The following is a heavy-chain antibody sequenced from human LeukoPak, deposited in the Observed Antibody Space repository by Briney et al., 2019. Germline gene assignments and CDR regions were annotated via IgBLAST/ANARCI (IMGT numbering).Heavy chain of an antibody. D-gene: IGHD1-1*01. Sequence: GGSLRLSCAASGFTFSSYGVHWVRQAPGKGLEWVAFIRYDSNKNYYRESVKGRFTISRDNSKNTLYLQMNGLRAEDTAVYFCAKDKDPWKSTSISDFDYWGQGTLVTVSS. CDR1: GFTFSSYG. V-gene: IGHV3-30*02. J-gene: IGHJ4*02. CDR2: IRYDSNKN. CDR3: AKDKDPWKSTSISDFDY.